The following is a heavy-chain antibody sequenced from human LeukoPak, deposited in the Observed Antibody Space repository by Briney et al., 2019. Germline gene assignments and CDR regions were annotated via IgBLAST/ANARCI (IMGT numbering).Heavy chain of an antibody. Sequence: SETLSLTCTVSGGSISSSSYYWGWIRQPPGKGLEWIGSIYYSGSTYYNPSLKSRVTISVDTSKNQFSLKLSSVTAADTAVYYCAREWMSGSSDCWGQGTLVTVSS. CDR2: IYYSGST. D-gene: IGHD1-26*01. J-gene: IGHJ4*02. CDR3: AREWMSGSSDC. CDR1: GGSISSSSYY. V-gene: IGHV4-39*07.